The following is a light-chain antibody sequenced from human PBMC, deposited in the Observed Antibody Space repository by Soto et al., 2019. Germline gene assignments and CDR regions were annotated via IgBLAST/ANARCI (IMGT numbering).Light chain of an antibody. Sequence: EIVMTQSPGTLSLSPGERATISCRASQVVGSRYLAWYHQKSGQAPRLLIYGASSRATGIPDRITGSGSWTDLTLTITRLEPEDFAVYYCQPFGSSLTITFGQGTRLEIK. V-gene: IGKV3-20*01. J-gene: IGKJ5*01. CDR1: QVVGSRY. CDR3: QPFGSSLTIT. CDR2: GAS.